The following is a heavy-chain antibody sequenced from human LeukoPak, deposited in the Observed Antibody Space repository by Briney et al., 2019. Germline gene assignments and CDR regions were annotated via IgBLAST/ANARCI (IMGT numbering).Heavy chain of an antibody. J-gene: IGHJ5*01. V-gene: IGHV4-39*01. Sequence: PSETLSLTCTVSGGSIGNSFYYWGWIRQPPGKGLEWIGNIYYSGNTYYNPSLKSRVTISVDTSKKQFSLKLSSVTAADTAVYYCTRLIKGSGSYYNPHWIDSWGQGTLVTVSS. CDR1: GGSIGNSFYY. CDR3: TRLIKGSGSYYNPHWIDS. D-gene: IGHD3-10*01. CDR2: IYYSGNT.